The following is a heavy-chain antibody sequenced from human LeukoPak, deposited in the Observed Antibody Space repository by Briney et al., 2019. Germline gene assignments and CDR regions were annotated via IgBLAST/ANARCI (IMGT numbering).Heavy chain of an antibody. J-gene: IGHJ6*02. Sequence: GGSLRLSCAVSGFTFSSYAMSWVRQAPGKGLEWVSVIYSGGSTYYADSVKGRFTISRDNSKNTLYLQMNSLRAEDTAVYYCARDGSSPSRIWYYGMDVWGQGTTVTVSS. CDR2: IYSGGST. CDR3: ARDGSSPSRIWYYGMDV. D-gene: IGHD6-6*01. V-gene: IGHV3-53*01. CDR1: GFTFSSYA.